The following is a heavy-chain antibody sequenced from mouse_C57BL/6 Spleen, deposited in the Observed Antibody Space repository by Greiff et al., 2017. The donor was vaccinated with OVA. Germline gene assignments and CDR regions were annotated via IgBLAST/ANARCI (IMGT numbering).Heavy chain of an antibody. CDR1: GYSITSGYY. CDR2: ISYDGRN. CDR3: ANIYYDYDVNAY. D-gene: IGHD2-4*01. J-gene: IGHJ3*01. Sequence: VQLKESGPGLVKPSQSLSLTCSVTGYSITSGYYWNWIRQFPGNKLEWMGYISYDGRNNYNPSLKNRISITRDTSKNQFFLKLNSVTTEDTATYYGANIYYDYDVNAYWGQGTLVTVSA. V-gene: IGHV3-6*01.